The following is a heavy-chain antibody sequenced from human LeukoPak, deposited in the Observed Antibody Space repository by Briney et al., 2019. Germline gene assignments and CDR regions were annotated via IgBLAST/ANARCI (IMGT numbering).Heavy chain of an antibody. CDR3: ARDRFGYSYGYSFDY. Sequence: ASVKVSCKASGGTFSSYGISWVRQAPGQGLEWMGGIIPIFGTANYAQKFQGRVTITADKSTSTAYMELSSLRSEDTAVYYCARDRFGYSYGYSFDYWGQGTLVTVSS. J-gene: IGHJ4*02. V-gene: IGHV1-69*06. D-gene: IGHD5-18*01. CDR1: GGTFSSYG. CDR2: IIPIFGTA.